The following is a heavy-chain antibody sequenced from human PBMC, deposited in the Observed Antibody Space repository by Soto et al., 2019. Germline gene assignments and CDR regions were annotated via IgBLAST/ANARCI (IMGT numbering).Heavy chain of an antibody. CDR3: ARLITGALWGFDY. CDR1: GGSISSSSFY. Sequence: PSATLSLTCIVSGGSISSSSFYWGWIRQPPGKGLEWIGSIYYSGSSYYDPSLKSRVTISVDTSKNQFSLKLSSVTAADTAVYYCARLITGALWGFDYWGQGALVTVS. V-gene: IGHV4-39*01. J-gene: IGHJ4*02. CDR2: IYYSGSS. D-gene: IGHD3-16*01.